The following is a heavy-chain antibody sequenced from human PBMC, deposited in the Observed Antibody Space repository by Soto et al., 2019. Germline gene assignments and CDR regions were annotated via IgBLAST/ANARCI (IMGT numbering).Heavy chain of an antibody. Sequence: EVQLVESGGGLVKPGGSLRLSCAASGFTFSSYSMNWVRQAPGKGLEWVSSISSSSSYIYYADSVKGRFTISRDNAKNSLYLQMNSLRAEDTAVYYCARGIPATVTKDAFDIWGQGTMVTVSS. CDR3: ARGIPATVTKDAFDI. J-gene: IGHJ3*02. CDR2: ISSSSSYI. CDR1: GFTFSSYS. V-gene: IGHV3-21*01. D-gene: IGHD4-17*01.